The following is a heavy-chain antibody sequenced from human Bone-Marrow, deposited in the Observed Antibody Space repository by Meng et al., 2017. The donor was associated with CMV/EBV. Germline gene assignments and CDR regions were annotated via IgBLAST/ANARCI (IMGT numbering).Heavy chain of an antibody. D-gene: IGHD3-3*01. CDR2: INPNSGGT. CDR1: GYTFTGYY. J-gene: IGHJ4*02. Sequence: ASVKVSCKASGYTFTGYYMHWVRQAPGQGLEWMGWINPNSGGTNYAQKFQGRVTMTRDTSISTAYMELSRLRSEDTAVYYCARVPYDFWSGYYGLDWGQGTLVTVSS. V-gene: IGHV1-2*02. CDR3: ARVPYDFWSGYYGLD.